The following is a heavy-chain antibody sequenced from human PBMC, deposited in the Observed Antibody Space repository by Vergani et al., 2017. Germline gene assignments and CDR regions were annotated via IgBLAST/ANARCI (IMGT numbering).Heavy chain of an antibody. J-gene: IGHJ4*02. CDR2: VLFDGSYE. CDR1: GFTFNRYG. CDR3: ARDLAYCHEGSCAL. D-gene: IGHD2-15*01. V-gene: IGHV3-30*02. Sequence: QVQLVQSGGGVVQPGGSLRLSGVASGFTFNRYGMPWVRQAPGKGLEWVAYVLFDGSYEYYADSVKGRFIVSRDNSNDALYLQMNSLRTDDTAVYYCARDLAYCHEGSCALWGQGSVVTVSS.